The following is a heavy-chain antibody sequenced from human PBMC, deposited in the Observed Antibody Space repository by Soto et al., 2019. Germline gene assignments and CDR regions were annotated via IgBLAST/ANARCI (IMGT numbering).Heavy chain of an antibody. CDR1: CYTFPTYG. D-gene: IGHD1-1*01. CDR3: ARDGERDTGLNFYYYLHGMDA. V-gene: IGHV1-18*04. J-gene: IGHJ6*02. CDR2: ISPYNGTT. Sequence: VASVEVSCKESCYTFPTYGISWVRQAPGQGLEWMGWISPYNGTTKYAEKFQGEMTMTTDTATSTAYMDLRSLRSDDTAVYYCARDGERDTGLNFYYYLHGMDAWGQGTRVSVS.